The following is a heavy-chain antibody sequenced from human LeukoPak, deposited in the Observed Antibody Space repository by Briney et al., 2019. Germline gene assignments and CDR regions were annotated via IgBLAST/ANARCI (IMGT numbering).Heavy chain of an antibody. V-gene: IGHV3-48*04. CDR3: ARWGATGYGDY. J-gene: IGHJ4*02. Sequence: PGGSLRLSCAASGFTFSSYSMNWVRQAPGKGLEWVSYISDSSSTIYYADSVKGRLTISRDNAKNSLYLQMNSLRAEDTAVYYCARWGATGYGDYWGQGTLVTVSS. CDR2: ISDSSSTI. CDR1: GFTFSSYS. D-gene: IGHD3-9*01.